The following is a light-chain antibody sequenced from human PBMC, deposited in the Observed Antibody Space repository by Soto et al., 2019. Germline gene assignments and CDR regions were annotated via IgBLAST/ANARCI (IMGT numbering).Light chain of an antibody. J-gene: IGKJ4*01. CDR3: QQFNSSPFT. Sequence: DIQLTQSPSFLSASVGDRLTITCRAGQDIRSSLAWYQQKPGKAPNLLIYTVSTLQRGVPSRFSGSRSGTEFTLTISTLQPEDFATYDCQQFNSSPFTFGGGTKVEI. V-gene: IGKV1-9*01. CDR1: QDIRSS. CDR2: TVS.